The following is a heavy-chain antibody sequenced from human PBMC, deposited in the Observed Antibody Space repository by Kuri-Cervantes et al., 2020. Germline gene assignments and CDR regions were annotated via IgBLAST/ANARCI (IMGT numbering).Heavy chain of an antibody. CDR3: AKGGLTTRAFEI. CDR2: INSDGSST. Sequence: GGSLRLSCAASGFTFSSYWMRWVRQAPGKGLGWVSRINSDGSSTSYADSVKGRFTISRDNPKNALYLEMNSLRPEDTAVYYCAKGGLTTRAFEIWGQGTMVTVSS. J-gene: IGHJ3*02. V-gene: IGHV3-74*01. D-gene: IGHD1-1*01. CDR1: GFTFSSYW.